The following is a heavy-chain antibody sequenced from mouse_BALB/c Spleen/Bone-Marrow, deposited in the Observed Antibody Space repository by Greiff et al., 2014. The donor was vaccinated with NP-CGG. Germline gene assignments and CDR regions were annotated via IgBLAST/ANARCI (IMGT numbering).Heavy chain of an antibody. D-gene: IGHD1-1*01. CDR3: TKPSFYYGSSYWYFDV. J-gene: IGHJ1*01. CDR2: IDPANGDT. V-gene: IGHV14-3*02. CDR1: GFNIKDTF. Sequence: VQLQQSGAELVKPGASVKLSCTASGFNIKDTFMHWVKQRPEQGLEWIGRIDPANGDTKYDPKFQGKATITADTSSDTAYLQLSSLTSEDTAVYYCTKPSFYYGSSYWYFDVWDAGTTVTVSS.